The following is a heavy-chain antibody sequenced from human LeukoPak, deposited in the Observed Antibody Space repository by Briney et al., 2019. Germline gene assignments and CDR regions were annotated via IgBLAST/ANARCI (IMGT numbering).Heavy chain of an antibody. J-gene: IGHJ4*02. CDR3: TTEGGYSGYDGDY. D-gene: IGHD5-12*01. V-gene: IGHV3-15*01. Sequence: GGSLRLSCAASGFTFSNAWMSWVRQAPGKGLEWVGRIKSKTDCGTTDYAAPVKGRFTISRDDSKNTLYLQMNSLKTEDTGVYYCTTEGGYSGYDGDYWGQGTLVTVSS. CDR1: GFTFSNAW. CDR2: IKSKTDCGTT.